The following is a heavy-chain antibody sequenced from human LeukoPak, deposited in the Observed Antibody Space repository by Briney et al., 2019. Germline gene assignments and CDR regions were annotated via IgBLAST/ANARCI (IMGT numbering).Heavy chain of an antibody. CDR1: GTYVGRYN. CDR3: ARRAAALDY. D-gene: IGHD6-13*01. V-gene: IGHV4-59*08. CDR2: SHNSGNT. Sequence: NPSETLSFTCTVSGTYVGRYNWSWIRQPPGKGLEWIGYSHNSGNTNYNPSLSSRITMSADTSKNQFSLKLNSVTAADTAIYYCARRAAALDYWGQGTLVTVSS. J-gene: IGHJ4*02.